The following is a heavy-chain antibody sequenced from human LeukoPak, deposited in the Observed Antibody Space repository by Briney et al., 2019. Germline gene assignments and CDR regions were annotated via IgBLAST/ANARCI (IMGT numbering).Heavy chain of an antibody. CDR3: ARGRGGSGRYYFYYYYYMDV. V-gene: IGHV1-18*01. CDR2: ISAYNGNT. Sequence: ASVKVSCKASGYTFTSYGISWVRQAPGQGLEWMGWISAYNGNTNYAQKLQGRVTMTRNTSISTAYMELSSLRSEDTAVYYCARGRGGSGRYYFYYYYYMDVWGKGTTVTISS. CDR1: GYTFTSYG. J-gene: IGHJ6*03. D-gene: IGHD3-10*01.